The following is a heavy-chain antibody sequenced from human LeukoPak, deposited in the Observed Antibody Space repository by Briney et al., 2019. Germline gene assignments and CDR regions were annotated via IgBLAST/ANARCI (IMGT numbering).Heavy chain of an antibody. J-gene: IGHJ4*02. CDR2: ISYDGSSK. CDR3: ARHLSGITGYTYGRGIDY. V-gene: IGHV3-30*03. CDR1: GFTFSSYS. D-gene: IGHD5-18*01. Sequence: GGSLRLSCAASGFTFSSYSMHWVRQAPGKELEWVAVISYDGSSKYYTDSVKGRFTISRDNAKKSLYLQMNSLRAEDTAVYYCARHLSGITGYTYGRGIDYWGQGTLLTVSS.